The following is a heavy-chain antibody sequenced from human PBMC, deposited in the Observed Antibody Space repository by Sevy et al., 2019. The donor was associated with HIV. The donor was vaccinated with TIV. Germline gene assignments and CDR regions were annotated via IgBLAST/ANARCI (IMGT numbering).Heavy chain of an antibody. CDR1: GGSMSSYF. CDR3: ARDSVLSPRVFDS. Sequence: SETLSLTCTVSGGSMSSYFWSWMRQPPGKGLEWIGYIYYTGTTNYNPSLKSRLTMSLDTSKNRFSLKLTAVTAADTAVYYCARDSVLSPRVFDSWGQGTLVTVSS. D-gene: IGHD3-10*01. V-gene: IGHV4-59*01. CDR2: IYYTGTT. J-gene: IGHJ4*02.